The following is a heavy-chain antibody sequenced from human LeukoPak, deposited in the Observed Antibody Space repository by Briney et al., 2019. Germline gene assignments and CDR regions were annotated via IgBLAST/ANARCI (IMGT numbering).Heavy chain of an antibody. CDR2: INSDGSST. J-gene: IGHJ3*02. CDR3: AKGLRGDYVLDAFDI. D-gene: IGHD4-17*01. Sequence: PGGSLRLSCAASGFTFSSYWMHWVRQAPGKGLVWVSRINSDGSSTSYADSVKGRFTISRDNAKNSLYLQMNSLRAEDMALYYCAKGLRGDYVLDAFDIWGQGTMVTVSS. V-gene: IGHV3-74*01. CDR1: GFTFSSYW.